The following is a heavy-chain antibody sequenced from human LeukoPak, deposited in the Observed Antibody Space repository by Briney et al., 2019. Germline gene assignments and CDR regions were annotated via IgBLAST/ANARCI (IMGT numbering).Heavy chain of an antibody. J-gene: IGHJ4*02. V-gene: IGHV1-2*02. CDR2: INPNSGGT. CDR3: ARASYYYDSSGYPGYYFDY. Sequence: ASVKVSCKASGYTFTDYYMHWVRQAPGQGLEWMGWINPNSGGTNYAQKFQGRVTMTRDTSISTAYMELSRLRSDDTALYYCARASYYYDSSGYPGYYFDYWGQGTLVTVSS. D-gene: IGHD3-22*01. CDR1: GYTFTDYY.